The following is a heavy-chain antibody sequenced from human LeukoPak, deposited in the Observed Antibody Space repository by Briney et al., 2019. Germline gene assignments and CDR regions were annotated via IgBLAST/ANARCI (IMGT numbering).Heavy chain of an antibody. CDR1: GFTFSSYA. Sequence: SGGSLRLSCAASGFTFSSYAMSWVRQAPGKGLEWVSGISGSGGSTYYADSVKGRFTISRDNPKNTLYLQMNSLRAEDTAVYYCAKWGPYSSSEYNWFDPWGQGTLVTVSS. V-gene: IGHV3-23*01. D-gene: IGHD6-6*01. CDR2: ISGSGGST. J-gene: IGHJ5*02. CDR3: AKWGPYSSSEYNWFDP.